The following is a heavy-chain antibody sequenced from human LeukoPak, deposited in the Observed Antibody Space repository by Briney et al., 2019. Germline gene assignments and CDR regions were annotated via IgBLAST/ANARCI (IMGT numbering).Heavy chain of an antibody. CDR1: GGSISIYY. V-gene: IGHV4-59*01. CDR2: IYYSGTT. J-gene: IGHJ4*02. CDR3: ARGWADHGDYFAY. Sequence: SETLSLTCTVAGGSISIYYWSWIRQPPGKGLEWIGYIYYSGTTNYNPSLKSRVNISVDPSKNQFSLKLSSVTAADTAVYYCARGWADHGDYFAYWGQGHLVPVSS. D-gene: IGHD4-17*01.